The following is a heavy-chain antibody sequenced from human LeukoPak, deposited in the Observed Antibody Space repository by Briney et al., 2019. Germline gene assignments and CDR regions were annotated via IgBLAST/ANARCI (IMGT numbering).Heavy chain of an antibody. CDR2: INPNSGGT. D-gene: IGHD6-6*01. J-gene: IGHJ4*02. Sequence: RASVKVSCKASGYTFTGYYMYWVRQAPGQGLEWMGWINPNSGGTNYAQKFQGRVTMTRDTSISTAYMELSRLRSDDTAVYYCARSVYSSSSLFVYWGQGTLVTVSS. CDR3: ARSVYSSSSLFVY. CDR1: GYTFTGYY. V-gene: IGHV1-2*02.